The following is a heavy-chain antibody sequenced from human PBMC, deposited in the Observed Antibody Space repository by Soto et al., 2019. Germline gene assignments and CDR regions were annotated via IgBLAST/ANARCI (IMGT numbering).Heavy chain of an antibody. CDR2: IIPIFGTA. CDR1: GGTFSSYA. D-gene: IGHD2-21*02. V-gene: IGHV1-69*12. J-gene: IGHJ4*02. Sequence: QDQLVQSGAEVKKPGSSVKVSCKASGGTFSSYAINWVRQAPGQGLEWMGEIIPIFGTANYAQKFQGGVTITADESTSTAYMELSSLRSEDTAVYYCARARVAVTAPFDYWGQGTLVTVSS. CDR3: ARARVAVTAPFDY.